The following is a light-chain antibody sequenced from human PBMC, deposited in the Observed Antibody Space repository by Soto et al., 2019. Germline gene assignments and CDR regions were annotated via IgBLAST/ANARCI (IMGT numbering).Light chain of an antibody. Sequence: QSALTQPASVSGSPGQSITISCTGTSSDVGGYNYVSWYQQHPGKAPKLMIYEVSNRPSGVSNRFSGSKSGNTASLTISGLQAEDVADYYCSSYRSINTGVFGGGTKLTVL. J-gene: IGLJ2*01. CDR3: SSYRSINTGV. V-gene: IGLV2-14*01. CDR1: SSDVGGYNY. CDR2: EVS.